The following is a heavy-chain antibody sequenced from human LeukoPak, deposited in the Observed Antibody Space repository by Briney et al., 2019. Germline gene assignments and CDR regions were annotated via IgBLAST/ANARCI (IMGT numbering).Heavy chain of an antibody. V-gene: IGHV3-30*02. CDR2: IRYDGSNK. J-gene: IGHJ4*02. Sequence: GGSLRLSCAASGFTFSSYGMHWVRQAPGKGLEWVAFIRYDGSNKYYADSVKGRFTISRDNSKNTLYLQMNSLRAEDTAVYYCAKDFPLRWLQFGYWGQGTLVTVSS. CDR1: GFTFSSYG. CDR3: AKDFPLRWLQFGY. D-gene: IGHD5-24*01.